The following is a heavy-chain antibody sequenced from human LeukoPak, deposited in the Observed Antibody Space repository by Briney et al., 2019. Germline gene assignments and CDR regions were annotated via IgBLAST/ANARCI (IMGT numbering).Heavy chain of an antibody. V-gene: IGHV4-34*01. J-gene: IGHJ4*02. CDR2: INHSGST. CDR1: GGSFTGYY. D-gene: IGHD1-7*01. Sequence: PSETLSLTCAVYGGSFTGYYWSWIRQPPGKGLEWIGEINHSGSTNYNPSLKSRVTISVDTSKNQFSLKLSSVTAADTAVYYCASGNWNYYYFDYWGQGTLVTVSS. CDR3: ASGNWNYYYFDY.